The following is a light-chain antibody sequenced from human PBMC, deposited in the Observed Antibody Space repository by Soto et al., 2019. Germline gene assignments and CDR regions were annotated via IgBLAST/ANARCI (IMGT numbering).Light chain of an antibody. V-gene: IGLV1-47*02. CDR3: AAWDASLSAGV. CDR2: YNN. CDR1: TSNIATNS. J-gene: IGLJ1*01. Sequence: QSVLTQPPSASGTPGQTVTISCSGGTSNIATNSIAWYQHLPGTAPKLLIYYNNQRPSGVPDRFSGSRSGTSASLAIVGLRSEDEAVYYCAAWDASLSAGVFGNGTKVTVL.